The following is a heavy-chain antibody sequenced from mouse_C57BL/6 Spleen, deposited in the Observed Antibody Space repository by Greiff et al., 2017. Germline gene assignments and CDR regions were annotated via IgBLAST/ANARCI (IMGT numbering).Heavy chain of an antibody. Sequence: EVQLQQSGPELVKPGASVKIPCKASGYTFTDYNMDWVKQSHGKSLEWIGDINPNNGGTIYNQKFKGKATLTVDKSSRTAYMELRSLTSEDTAVCYCAREGYYSSSYWYFEVWGTGTTVTVAS. V-gene: IGHV1-18*01. D-gene: IGHD1-1*01. CDR1: GYTFTDYN. CDR2: INPNNGGT. CDR3: AREGYYSSSYWYFEV. J-gene: IGHJ1*03.